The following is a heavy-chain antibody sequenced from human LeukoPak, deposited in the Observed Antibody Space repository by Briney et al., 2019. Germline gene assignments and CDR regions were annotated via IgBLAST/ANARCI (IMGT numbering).Heavy chain of an antibody. D-gene: IGHD2-2*01. CDR1: GDSIRSTSYY. CDR3: ATLGYCSSTSCRADDY. CDR2: IYYSGST. Sequence: SETLSLTCTVSGDSIRSTSYYWGWIRQPPGKGLEWIGSIYYSGSTYYNPSLKSRVTISVDTSKNQFSLKLSSVTAADTAVYYCATLGYCSSTSCRADDYWGQGTLVTVSS. J-gene: IGHJ4*02. V-gene: IGHV4-39*01.